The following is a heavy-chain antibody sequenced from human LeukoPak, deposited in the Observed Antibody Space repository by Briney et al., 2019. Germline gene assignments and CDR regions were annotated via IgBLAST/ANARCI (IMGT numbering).Heavy chain of an antibody. V-gene: IGHV1-46*01. CDR1: GYTFTSYY. J-gene: IGHJ4*02. D-gene: IGHD5-18*01. CDR3: ARERVDTANARPEGFFQYYFDY. Sequence: ASVTVSCKASGYTFTSYYMHWVRQAPGQGLEWMGIINPSGGSTSYAQKFQGRVTMTRDTSTSTVCMELSSLRSEDTAVYYCARERVDTANARPEGFFQYYFDYWGQGTLVTVSS. CDR2: INPSGGST.